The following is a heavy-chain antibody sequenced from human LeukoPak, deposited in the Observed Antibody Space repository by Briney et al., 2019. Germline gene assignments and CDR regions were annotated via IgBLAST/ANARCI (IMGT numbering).Heavy chain of an antibody. CDR2: ISGSGGST. J-gene: IGHJ1*01. D-gene: IGHD6-13*01. CDR3: AKDGPLNAYSSSWYQAPNYFQH. V-gene: IGHV3-23*01. Sequence: GGSLRLSCAASGFTFSSYAMSWVRQAPGKGLEWVSAISGSGGSTYYADSVKGRFTISRDNSKNTLYLQMNSLRAEDTAVYYCAKDGPLNAYSSSWYQAPNYFQHWGQGTLVTVSS. CDR1: GFTFSSYA.